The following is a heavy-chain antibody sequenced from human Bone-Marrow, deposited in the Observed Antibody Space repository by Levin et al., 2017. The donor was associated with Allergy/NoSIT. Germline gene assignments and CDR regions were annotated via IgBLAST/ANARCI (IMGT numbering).Heavy chain of an antibody. CDR3: ARDGGYYDILTGYYNQGYFDY. D-gene: IGHD3-9*01. J-gene: IGHJ4*02. CDR2: IWYDGSNK. Sequence: GESLKISCAASGFTFSSYGMHWVRQAPGKGLEWVAVIWYDGSNKYYADSVKGRFTISRDNSKNTLYLQMNSLRAEDTAVYYCARDGGYYDILTGYYNQGYFDYWGQGTLVTVSS. CDR1: GFTFSSYG. V-gene: IGHV3-33*01.